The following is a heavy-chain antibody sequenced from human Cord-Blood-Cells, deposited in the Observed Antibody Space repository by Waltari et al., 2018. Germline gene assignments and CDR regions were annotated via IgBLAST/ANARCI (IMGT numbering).Heavy chain of an antibody. Sequence: QVQLQESGTGLVKPSQTLSLTCTVSGGSISSGGYYWSWIRQHPGKGLEWIGYIYYSGSAYYNPSLKSRVTISVDTSKNQFSLKLSSVTAADTAVYYCAVTTLTCYYYMDVWGKGTTVTVSS. D-gene: IGHD4-17*01. CDR1: GGSISSGGYY. CDR3: AVTTLTCYYYMDV. V-gene: IGHV4-31*03. CDR2: IYYSGSA. J-gene: IGHJ6*03.